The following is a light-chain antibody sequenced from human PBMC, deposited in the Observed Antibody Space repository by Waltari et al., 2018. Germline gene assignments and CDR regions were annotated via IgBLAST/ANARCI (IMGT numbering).Light chain of an antibody. Sequence: QSALTQPASVSGSPGQSITISCTGTSRYVGDYALVSWYQQHPGKAPKVVISDVSYRPSGVSNRFSGSKSGNTASLTISGLQAEDEADYYCTSYTSRHSLVFGTGTKVTVL. CDR1: SRYVGDYAL. CDR2: DVS. V-gene: IGLV2-14*03. J-gene: IGLJ1*01. CDR3: TSYTSRHSLV.